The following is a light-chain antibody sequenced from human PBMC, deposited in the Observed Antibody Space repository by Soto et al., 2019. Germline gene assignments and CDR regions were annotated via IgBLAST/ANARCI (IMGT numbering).Light chain of an antibody. J-gene: IGKJ5*01. CDR3: QQSYSTIT. V-gene: IGKV1-39*01. CDR1: ETISTY. Sequence: DIQMTQSPSSLSASVGDRVTITCQASETISTYLNWYQHKPGKAPKLLIYGGSSLQSGVPSRFSGSGSGTDFTLTISSLQPEDFATYYCQQSYSTITFGQGTRLEIK. CDR2: GGS.